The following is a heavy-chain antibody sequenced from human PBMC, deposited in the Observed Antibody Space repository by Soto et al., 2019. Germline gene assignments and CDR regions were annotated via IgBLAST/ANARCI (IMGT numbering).Heavy chain of an antibody. CDR2: INAGNGDT. D-gene: IGHD3-22*01. Sequence: QVQLVQSGAEVKKPGASVKVSCKASGYTFTSYAMHWVRQAPGQRLEWMGWINAGNGDTKYSQKLQGRVTITRDTSASIAYMELSSLRSEDTAVYYCAKAPRTTYYYDSRGWKWFDPWDQGTLVTGSS. CDR1: GYTFTSYA. CDR3: AKAPRTTYYYDSRGWKWFDP. V-gene: IGHV1-3*01. J-gene: IGHJ5*02.